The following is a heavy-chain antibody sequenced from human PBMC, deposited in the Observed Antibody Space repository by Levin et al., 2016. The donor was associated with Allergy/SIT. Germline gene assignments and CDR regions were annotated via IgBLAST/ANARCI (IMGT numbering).Heavy chain of an antibody. D-gene: IGHD6-19*01. CDR3: ARHKFGVLNSGWYY. CDR1: GGSISSGTFY. CDR2: IYYSGST. V-gene: IGHV4-39*01. Sequence: SETLSLTCTLSGGSISSGTFYWVWIRQSPGKGLEWIGSIYYSGSTYYSPSLKSRVTISVHTSKNQFSLTLSSVTAADTAMYYCARHKFGVLNSGWYYWGQGTLVTVSS. J-gene: IGHJ4*02.